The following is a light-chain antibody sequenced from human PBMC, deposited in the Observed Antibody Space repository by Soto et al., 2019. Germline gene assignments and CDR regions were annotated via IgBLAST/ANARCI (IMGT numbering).Light chain of an antibody. Sequence: DIVMTQSPDSLAVSLGERATINCKSSQTVLDSSNNKNSLAWYQQKPGQPPKLLIFWASTRESGVSARFSGSGSVTDFTLAISSLQAEDVAVDDCQQYCTAPYSFGQGTKLEIK. CDR2: WAS. CDR3: QQYCTAPYS. J-gene: IGKJ2*01. CDR1: QTVLDSSNNKNS. V-gene: IGKV4-1*01.